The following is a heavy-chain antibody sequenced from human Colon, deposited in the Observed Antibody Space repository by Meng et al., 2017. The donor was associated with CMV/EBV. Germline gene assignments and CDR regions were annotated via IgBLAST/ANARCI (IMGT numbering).Heavy chain of an antibody. V-gene: IGHV4-4*07. CDR1: GCSISPYC. J-gene: IGHJ4*02. D-gene: IGHD1-26*01. Sequence: VHLHESCPGSVKPSETLSPTCTVSGCSISPYCWSWIRQSAAKGLDWIGRIYTSGSTNYNPSLESRVTMSVDTSKNQFSLRVTSVTAADTAVYYCARASAWREDYFDYWGQGTLVTVSS. CDR3: ARASAWREDYFDY. CDR2: IYTSGST.